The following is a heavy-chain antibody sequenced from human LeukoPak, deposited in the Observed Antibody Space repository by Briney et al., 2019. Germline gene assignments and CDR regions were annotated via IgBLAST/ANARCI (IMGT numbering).Heavy chain of an antibody. CDR2: IYPGDSDT. J-gene: IGHJ4*02. CDR3: ARLYCSGGNCYLDY. Sequence: KPGESLKISCKGSGYSFTTYWIGWVRQMPGKGLEWMGIIYPGDSDTRYRPSFQGQVTISADKSISTAYLQWSSLKASDTAVYYCARLYCSGGNCYLDYWGQGTLVTVSS. D-gene: IGHD2-15*01. CDR1: GYSFTTYW. V-gene: IGHV5-51*01.